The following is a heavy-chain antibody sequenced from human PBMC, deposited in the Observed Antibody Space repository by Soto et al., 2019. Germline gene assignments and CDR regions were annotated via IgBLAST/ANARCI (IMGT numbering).Heavy chain of an antibody. V-gene: IGHV3-48*03. CDR2: ISSSGNTI. CDR1: GFAFQTYT. J-gene: IGHJ6*02. Sequence: PGGSLSLSCAASGFAFQTYTMEWLRPAPGKGLEWVSYISSSGNTIYYADSVKGRFTISRDNAKNSLYLQMNSLRAEDTAVYYCAKELELLDGYFYGMDVWGQGTTVTVSS. CDR3: AKELELLDGYFYGMDV. D-gene: IGHD1-7*01.